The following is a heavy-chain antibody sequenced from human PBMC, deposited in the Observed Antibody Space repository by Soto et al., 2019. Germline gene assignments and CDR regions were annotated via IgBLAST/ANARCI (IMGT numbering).Heavy chain of an antibody. CDR3: AKDLWDIVVVPSAFPGTLHL. CDR2: IGKNGRDM. V-gene: IGHV3-48*03. D-gene: IGHD2-21*01. CDR1: GFIFSEYE. J-gene: IGHJ6*02. Sequence: PGGSLRLSCEVSGFIFSEYEFNWVRQAPGKGLEWVSYIGKNGRDMYDADSVKGRFTISRDDDKSTLYLEMNSLRADDTALYYCAKDLWDIVVVPSAFPGTLHLWGQGTSVTVSS.